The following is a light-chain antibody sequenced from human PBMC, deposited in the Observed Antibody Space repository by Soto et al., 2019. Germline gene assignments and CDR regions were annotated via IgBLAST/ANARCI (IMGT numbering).Light chain of an antibody. V-gene: IGKV3-20*01. CDR2: GAS. CDR3: QQYGSSPQYT. J-gene: IGKJ2*01. CDR1: QSVSSSY. Sequence: EIVLTQSPGTLSLSPGERATLSCRASQSVSSSYLAGYQQKPGQAPRLLIYGASRRATGIPDRFSGSGSGTYFPPTISRLEPEDFAVYYCQQYGSSPQYTFGQGTKLAIK.